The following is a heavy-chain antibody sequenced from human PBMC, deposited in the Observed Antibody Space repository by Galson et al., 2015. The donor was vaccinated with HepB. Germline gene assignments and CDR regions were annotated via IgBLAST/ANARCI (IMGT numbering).Heavy chain of an antibody. CDR1: GYTFFSYG. CDR2: VSAYNGHT. J-gene: IGHJ4*02. V-gene: IGHV1-18*01. CDR3: ARLGPRGFGGYDSPYYLDY. Sequence: SVKVSCKASGYTFFSYGISWVRQAPGQGLEWMGGVSAYNGHTNYAQKLQGRVTMTTDTPTSTASMQLSSLRSDDTAVYYCARLGPRGFGGYDSPYYLDYWGQGTLITVSA. D-gene: IGHD5-12*01.